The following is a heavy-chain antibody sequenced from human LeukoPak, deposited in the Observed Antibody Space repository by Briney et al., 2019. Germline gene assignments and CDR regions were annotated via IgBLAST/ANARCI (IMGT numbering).Heavy chain of an antibody. V-gene: IGHV4-39*07. CDR1: GGSISSSSYY. CDR3: ARDLGGGYSGYDTDY. D-gene: IGHD5-12*01. CDR2: INHSGST. Sequence: PSETLSLTCTVSGGSISSSSYYWGWIRQPPGKGLEWIGSINHSGSTYYKPSLKSRVTISVDTSKNQFSLKLSSVTAADTAVYYCARDLGGGYSGYDTDYWGQGTLVTVSS. J-gene: IGHJ4*02.